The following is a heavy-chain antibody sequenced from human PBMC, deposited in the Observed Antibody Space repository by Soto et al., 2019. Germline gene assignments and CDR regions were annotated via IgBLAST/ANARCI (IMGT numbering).Heavy chain of an antibody. J-gene: IGHJ6*02. D-gene: IGHD6-13*01. CDR1: GSSISSGDYY. CDR3: ARGVIREAAAGTARLYYYYYGMDV. CDR2: IYYSGST. Sequence: SETLSFTCTVSGSSISSGDYYWSWIRQPPGKGLEWIGYIYYSGSTYYSPSLKSRVTISVDTSKNQFSLKLSSVTAADTAVYYCARGVIREAAAGTARLYYYYYGMDVWGQGTTVTVSS. V-gene: IGHV4-30-4*01.